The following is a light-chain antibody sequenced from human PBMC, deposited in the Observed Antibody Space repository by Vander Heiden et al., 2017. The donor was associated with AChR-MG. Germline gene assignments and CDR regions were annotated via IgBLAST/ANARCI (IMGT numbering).Light chain of an antibody. CDR1: QSISSY. V-gene: IGKV1-39*01. CDR3: QQSYSTRWT. J-gene: IGKJ1*01. CDR2: AAS. Sequence: DIQMTQSPSSLSASVGDRVTITLRASQSISSYLNWYQQKPGKAPKLLIYAASSLQSGVSSRFSGSGSGTDFTLTISSLQPEDFATYYCQQSYSTRWTFGQGTKGEIK.